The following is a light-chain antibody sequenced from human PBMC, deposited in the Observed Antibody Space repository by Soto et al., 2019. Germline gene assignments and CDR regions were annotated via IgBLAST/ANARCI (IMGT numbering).Light chain of an antibody. CDR2: EVI. CDR3: SSYAGGNDVI. J-gene: IGLJ2*01. CDR1: SRDVGGYNF. V-gene: IGLV2-8*01. Sequence: QSVLTQPPSASGSPGQSVTISCTGTSRDVGGYNFVSWYQQHPGKAPKLMIYEVIKRPSGVPDRFSGSKSGNTASLTVSGLQAEDEADYYCSSYAGGNDVIFGGGTKLTVL.